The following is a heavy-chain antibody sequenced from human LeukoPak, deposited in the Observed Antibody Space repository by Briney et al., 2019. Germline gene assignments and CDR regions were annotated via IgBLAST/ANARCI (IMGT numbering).Heavy chain of an antibody. J-gene: IGHJ4*02. D-gene: IGHD1-26*01. V-gene: IGHV3-7*01. CDR2: IKHDGSEK. CDR3: ARTMYITGSSDFDY. CDR1: GFSFSSYW. Sequence: PGGSLRLARAASGFSFSSYWMTWVRQAPGNGLEWVANIKHDGSEKYYVDSVKGRFTISRDNSKNTLYLQMNSLRAEDTALYYCARTMYITGSSDFDYWGQGTLVTVSS.